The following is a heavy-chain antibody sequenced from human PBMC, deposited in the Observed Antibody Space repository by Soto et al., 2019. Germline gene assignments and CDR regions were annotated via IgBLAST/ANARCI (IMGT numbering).Heavy chain of an antibody. D-gene: IGHD3-16*01. CDR2: IKSPIDGGAT. J-gene: IGHJ4*02. Sequence: EVQLVESGGGLVKPGGSLRLSCTASGFTFSNAWMNWVRQATGEGLEWVGRIKSPIDGGATDYAPSVRGRFIISRDDSSSTVYLQMNRLTTEETAVYYCTTAPWVSYVWMSYGGKYWAAGTLVTVSS. CDR3: TTAPWVSYVWMSYGGKY. CDR1: GFTFSNAW. V-gene: IGHV3-15*07.